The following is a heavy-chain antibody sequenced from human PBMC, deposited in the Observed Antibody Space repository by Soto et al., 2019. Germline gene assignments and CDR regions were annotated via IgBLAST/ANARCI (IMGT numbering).Heavy chain of an antibody. CDR1: GYSFTSYW. V-gene: IGHV5-51*01. J-gene: IGHJ6*02. Sequence: GESLKISCKGSGYSFTSYWIGWVRQMPGKGLEWMGIIYPGDSDTRYSPSFQGQVTISADKSISTAYLQWSSLEASDTAMYYCARQLGDSSGYYYYYGMDVWGQGTTVTVSS. D-gene: IGHD3-22*01. CDR2: IYPGDSDT. CDR3: ARQLGDSSGYYYYYGMDV.